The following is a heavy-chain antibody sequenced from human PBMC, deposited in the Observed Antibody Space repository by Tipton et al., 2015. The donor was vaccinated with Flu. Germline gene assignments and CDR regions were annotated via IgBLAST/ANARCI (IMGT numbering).Heavy chain of an antibody. Sequence: SLRLSCAASGFTFTNYAMNWVRQAPGKGLEWISGISGSGGNTHYADSVKGRFTISRDSSQNTLYLQMNSLRAEDTAIYYCATVKGIRAPYFDSWGQGTLGTGSS. CDR3: ATVKGIRAPYFDS. J-gene: IGHJ4*02. CDR1: GFTFTNYA. V-gene: IGHV3-23*01. CDR2: ISGSGGNT. D-gene: IGHD2-21*01.